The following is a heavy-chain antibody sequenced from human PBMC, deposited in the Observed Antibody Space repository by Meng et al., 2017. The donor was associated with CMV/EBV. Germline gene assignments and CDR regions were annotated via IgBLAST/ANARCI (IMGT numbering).Heavy chain of an antibody. J-gene: IGHJ3*02. CDR3: ASFGGSSWDDSGWMNAFDI. CDR1: GYTFTGYY. CDR2: IIPIFGTA. D-gene: IGHD6-13*01. V-gene: IGHV1-69*05. Sequence: SVKVSCKASGYTFTGYYVHWVRQAPGQGLEWMGGIIPIFGTANYAQKFQGRVTITTDESTSTAYMELSSLRSEDTAVYYCASFGGSSWDDSGWMNAFDIWGQGTMVTVSS.